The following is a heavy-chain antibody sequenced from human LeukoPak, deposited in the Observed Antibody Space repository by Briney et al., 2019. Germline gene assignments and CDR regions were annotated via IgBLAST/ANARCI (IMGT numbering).Heavy chain of an antibody. CDR3: AREGGYNVDY. J-gene: IGHJ4*02. V-gene: IGHV3-7*01. D-gene: IGHD5-24*01. CDR2: IKQDGSEK. CDR1: GFIFSSYW. Sequence: PGGSLRLSCAASGFIFSSYWMSWVRQAPGKGLQWVANIKQDGSEKHYVDSVKGRFTISRDNGKKSLYLQMNSLRAEDTAVYYCAREGGYNVDYWGQGTLVTVSS.